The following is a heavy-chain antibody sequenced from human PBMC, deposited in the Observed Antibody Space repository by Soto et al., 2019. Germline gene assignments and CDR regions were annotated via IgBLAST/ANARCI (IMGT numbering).Heavy chain of an antibody. V-gene: IGHV1-69*13. Sequence: GASVKVSCNASGGTFSSYAISWVRQAPGQGLEWMGGIIPIFGTANYAQKFQGRVTITADESTSTAYMELSSLRSEDTAVYYCARDLRSGLDYWGQGTLVTVPQ. CDR3: ARDLRSGLDY. J-gene: IGHJ4*02. CDR2: IIPIFGTA. D-gene: IGHD6-19*01. CDR1: GGTFSSYA.